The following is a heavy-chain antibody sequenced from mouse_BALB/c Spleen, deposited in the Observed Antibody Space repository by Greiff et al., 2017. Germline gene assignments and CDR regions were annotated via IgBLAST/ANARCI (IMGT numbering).Heavy chain of an antibody. J-gene: IGHJ4*01. V-gene: IGHV5-17*02. CDR1: GFTFSSFG. CDR2: ISSGSSTI. CDR3: ARPGYYAMDY. Sequence: EVKVVESGGGLVQPGGSRKLSCAASGFTFSSFGMHWVRQAPEKGLEWVAYISSGSSTIYYADTVKGRFTISRDNPKNTLFLQMTSLRSEDTAMYYCARPGYYAMDYWGQGTSVTVSS.